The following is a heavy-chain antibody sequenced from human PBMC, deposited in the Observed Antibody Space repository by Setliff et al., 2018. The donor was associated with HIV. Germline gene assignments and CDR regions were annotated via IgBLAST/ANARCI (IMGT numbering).Heavy chain of an antibody. Sequence: SETLSLTCTVSGGLISSSGSYWGWIRQPPGKGLEWIGNIYSTGRTYYKLSLESRVTISIDTSKNQLSLNMNSVTAADTATYYCATPGYDDDVFGYFRFWGRGTLVTVSS. D-gene: IGHD5-12*01. CDR2: IYSTGRT. V-gene: IGHV4-39*01. CDR3: ATPGYDDDVFGYFRF. CDR1: GGLISSSGSY. J-gene: IGHJ1*01.